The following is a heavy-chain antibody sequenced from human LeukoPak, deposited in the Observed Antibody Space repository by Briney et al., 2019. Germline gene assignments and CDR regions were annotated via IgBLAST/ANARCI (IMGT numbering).Heavy chain of an antibody. CDR1: GFTFSSYA. CDR3: AGTPQLVFHFDY. D-gene: IGHD6-13*01. CDR2: ISRNGGTT. J-gene: IGHJ4*02. V-gene: IGHV3-64*01. Sequence: GGSLRLSCAASGFTFSSYAMHWVRQAPGKGLEYVSAISRNGGTTYYANSVKGRFTISRDNSKNALYLQMGSLRAEDMAVYYCAGTPQLVFHFDYWGQGTLVTVSS.